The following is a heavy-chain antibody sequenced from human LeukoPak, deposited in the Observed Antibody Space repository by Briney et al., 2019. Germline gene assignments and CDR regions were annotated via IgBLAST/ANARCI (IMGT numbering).Heavy chain of an antibody. Sequence: GASVKVSCKASGYTFTSYAITWVRQAPGQGLEWMGWISAYNGRTNYAQNLQERVTLTIDTSTSTAYTELRSLKSDDTAVYFCARCESGSSWPWELGNNWGQGTPVTVSS. V-gene: IGHV1-18*01. D-gene: IGHD6-13*01. CDR1: GYTFTSYA. CDR2: ISAYNGRT. J-gene: IGHJ4*02. CDR3: ARCESGSSWPWELGNN.